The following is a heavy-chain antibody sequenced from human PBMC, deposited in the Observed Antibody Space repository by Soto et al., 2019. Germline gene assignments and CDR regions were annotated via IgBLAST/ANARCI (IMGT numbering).Heavy chain of an antibody. D-gene: IGHD6-19*01. CDR1: GYTFTTYA. Sequence: QVQFVQSGTEAKKPGASVKVSCRASGYTFTTYAIHWVRQAPGQRPEWMGLINEGNGNTKYSQKFQGRVTFTRDTTARTAYMELSSLRSEDTAVYYCAHSSGWFALDYWGQGTLVIVSA. CDR3: AHSSGWFALDY. V-gene: IGHV1-3*01. J-gene: IGHJ4*02. CDR2: INEGNGNT.